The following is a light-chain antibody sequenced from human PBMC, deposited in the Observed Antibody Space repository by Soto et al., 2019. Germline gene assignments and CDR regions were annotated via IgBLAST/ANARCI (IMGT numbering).Light chain of an antibody. CDR2: DAS. Sequence: EIVLTQSPATLSLSPAERATLSCRASQSVSSYLAWYQQKPGQAPRLLIYDASNRATGIPARFSGSGSGTDFTLTISSLEPEDFAVYYCQQRSNWPPTFGGGTKVDIK. CDR1: QSVSSY. J-gene: IGKJ4*01. CDR3: QQRSNWPPT. V-gene: IGKV3-11*01.